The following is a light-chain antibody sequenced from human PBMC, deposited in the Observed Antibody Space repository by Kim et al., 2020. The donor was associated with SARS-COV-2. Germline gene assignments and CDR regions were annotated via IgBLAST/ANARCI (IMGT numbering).Light chain of an antibody. CDR1: QSVSSN. Sequence: EIVMTQSPATLSVSPGERATLSCRASQSVSSNLAWYQQKLGQAPRLLIYGAAARATGMPARFSGSGSGTEFTLTISSLQSEDFAVYYCQQYNNWPRTFGQGTKVDIK. CDR2: GAA. CDR3: QQYNNWPRT. V-gene: IGKV3-15*01. J-gene: IGKJ1*01.